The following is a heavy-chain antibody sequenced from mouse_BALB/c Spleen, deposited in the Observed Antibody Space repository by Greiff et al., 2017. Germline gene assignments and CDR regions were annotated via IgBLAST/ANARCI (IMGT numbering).Heavy chain of an antibody. CDR3: TRGRPYAMDY. Sequence: EVKVEESGGGLVQPGGSMKLSCVASGFTFSNYWMNWVRQSPEKGLEWVAEIRLKSNNYATHYAESVKGRFTISRDDSKSSVYLQMNNLRAEDTGIYYCTRGRPYAMDYWGQGTSVTVSS. V-gene: IGHV6-6*02. CDR1: GFTFSNYW. D-gene: IGHD1-2*01. J-gene: IGHJ4*01. CDR2: IRLKSNNYAT.